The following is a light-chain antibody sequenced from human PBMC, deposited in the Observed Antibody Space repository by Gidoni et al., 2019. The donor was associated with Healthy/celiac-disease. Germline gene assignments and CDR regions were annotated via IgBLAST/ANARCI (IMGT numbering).Light chain of an antibody. Sequence: DIQLPQSPSSLSASVGDRVPLTCQASQDISNYLNWYQQKPGKAPKLLIYDASNLETGVPSRFSGSGSGTDFTFTISSLQPEDIATYYCQQYDNLPLTFGQXTRLEIK. CDR2: DAS. CDR1: QDISNY. CDR3: QQYDNLPLT. J-gene: IGKJ5*01. V-gene: IGKV1-33*01.